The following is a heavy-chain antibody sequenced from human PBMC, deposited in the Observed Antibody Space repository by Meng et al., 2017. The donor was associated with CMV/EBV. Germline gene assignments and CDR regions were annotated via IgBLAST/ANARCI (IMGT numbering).Heavy chain of an antibody. Sequence: GGSLRLSCAASGFTFSSYGMNWVRQAPGKGLEWVSSISSSSSYIYYADSVKGRFTISRDNAKNSLYLQMNSLRAEDTAVYYCAREVITVVTQSRYFDLWGRGTLVTVSS. CDR1: GFTFSSYG. CDR2: ISSSSSYI. CDR3: AREVITVVTQSRYFDL. D-gene: IGHD4-23*01. J-gene: IGHJ2*01. V-gene: IGHV3-21*01.